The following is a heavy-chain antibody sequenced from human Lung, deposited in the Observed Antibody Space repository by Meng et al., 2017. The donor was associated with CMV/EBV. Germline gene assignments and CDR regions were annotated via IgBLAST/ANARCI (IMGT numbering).Heavy chain of an antibody. CDR1: GDSITNHNW. CDR3: LRRSGGSV. J-gene: IGHJ1*01. Sequence: QLQLRESGPALWKPSETLSLTCAVSGDSITNHNWWAWVRQPPGKGLEWIGEIPHRGSSAYNPSLKSRVSMSIDKSKNQFSLKLTSVTAADTAVYHCLRRSGGSVWGQGTLVTVSS. V-gene: IGHV4-4*02. CDR2: IPHRGSS. D-gene: IGHD3-10*01.